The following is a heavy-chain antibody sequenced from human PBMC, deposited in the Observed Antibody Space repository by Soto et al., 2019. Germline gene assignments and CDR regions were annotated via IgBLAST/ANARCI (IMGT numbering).Heavy chain of an antibody. CDR1: GFTVNGHY. V-gene: IGHV3-53*01. J-gene: IGHJ4*02. Sequence: EVQLVESGGGLIQPGGSLRLSCAASGFTVNGHYMTWVRQAPGKGLEWVSVIYGGNSTSYADSVKGRFTISRDNSKNTLYLQMNSLRAEDTAVYYCARKTTALRGGYWGQGTLVTVSS. CDR3: ARKTTALRGGY. CDR2: IYGGNST. D-gene: IGHD4-17*01.